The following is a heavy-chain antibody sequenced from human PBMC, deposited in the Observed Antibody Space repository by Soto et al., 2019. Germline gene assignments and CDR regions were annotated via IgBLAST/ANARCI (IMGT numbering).Heavy chain of an antibody. CDR2: IYPGDSDT. D-gene: IGHD2-21*02. Sequence: RGESLKISCKGSGYSFTSYWIGWVRQMPGKGLEWMGIIYPGDSDTRYSPSFQGQVTISADKSISTAYLQWSSLKASDTAMYYCVRTPLVTYKNWFDPWGQGTLVTVSS. J-gene: IGHJ5*02. CDR1: GYSFTSYW. CDR3: VRTPLVTYKNWFDP. V-gene: IGHV5-51*01.